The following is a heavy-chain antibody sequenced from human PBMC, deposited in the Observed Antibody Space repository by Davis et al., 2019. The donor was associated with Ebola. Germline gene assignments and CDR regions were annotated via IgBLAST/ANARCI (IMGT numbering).Heavy chain of an antibody. CDR1: GGSISSYY. CDR2: IHYSGTT. J-gene: IGHJ3*01. V-gene: IGHV4-59*12. Sequence: MPSETLSLTCTVSGGSISSYYWSWIRQPPGKGLEWIGTIHYSGTTTYNPSLEGRVTMSVDMSKNQMFLALTSVTAADTAQYYCARRGRAVTFDVWGQGTMITVSS. CDR3: ARRGRAVTFDV.